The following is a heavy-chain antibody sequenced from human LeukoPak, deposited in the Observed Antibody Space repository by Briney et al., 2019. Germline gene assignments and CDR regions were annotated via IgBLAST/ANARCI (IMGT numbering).Heavy chain of an antibody. D-gene: IGHD2-2*01. CDR2: ISSIGSHT. CDR1: GFTFSSYT. V-gene: IGHV3-21*01. Sequence: PGGSLRLSCAASGFTFSSYTMNWVRQAPGNGLEWVSSISSIGSHTYYANSVKGRFTISRDNAKNSLYLQMNSQRTEGTAVNYCARGIVVVPAANLVGHYYYVMDAWGEGTTVTVSS. J-gene: IGHJ6*04. CDR3: ARGIVVVPAANLVGHYYYVMDA.